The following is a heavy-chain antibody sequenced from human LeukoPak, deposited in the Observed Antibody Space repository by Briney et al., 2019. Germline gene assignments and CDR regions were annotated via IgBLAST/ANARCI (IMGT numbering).Heavy chain of an antibody. J-gene: IGHJ4*02. Sequence: GGSLRLSCAASGFTFSRYPMSWVRLAPGKGLEGVSTFSRSGDTTYYADSVKGRFTISRDNSKNTLYLHMNSLRAEDTAVYYCARRDSSGSHYFDYWGQGTLVTVSS. CDR3: ARRDSSGSHYFDY. CDR2: FSRSGDTT. CDR1: GFTFSRYP. V-gene: IGHV3-23*01. D-gene: IGHD3-22*01.